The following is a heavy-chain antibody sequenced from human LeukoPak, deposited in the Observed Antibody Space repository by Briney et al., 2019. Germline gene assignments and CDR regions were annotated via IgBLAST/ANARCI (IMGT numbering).Heavy chain of an antibody. CDR2: IYYSGST. J-gene: IGHJ4*02. CDR1: GGSISSYY. CDR3: ARGYYYDADY. D-gene: IGHD3-22*01. Sequence: SETLSLTCTVSGGSISSYYWSWIRQPPGKGLEWIGYIYYSGSTNYNPSLKSRVTISVDTSKNQFSLKLSSVTAADTAVYYYARGYYYDADYWGQGTLVTVSS. V-gene: IGHV4-59*01.